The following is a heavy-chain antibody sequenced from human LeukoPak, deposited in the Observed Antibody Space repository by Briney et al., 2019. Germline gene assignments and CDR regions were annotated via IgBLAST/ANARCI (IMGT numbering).Heavy chain of an antibody. Sequence: GGSLRLSCAASGFTVSSNYMSWVRQAPGKGLEWVSVIYSGGSTYYADSVKGRFTISSDNSKNTLYLQMNSLRAEDTAVYYCARVLTMVRGVIILAYYFDYWGQGTLVTVSS. J-gene: IGHJ4*02. V-gene: IGHV3-66*01. D-gene: IGHD3-10*01. CDR2: IYSGGST. CDR3: ARVLTMVRGVIILAYYFDY. CDR1: GFTVSSNY.